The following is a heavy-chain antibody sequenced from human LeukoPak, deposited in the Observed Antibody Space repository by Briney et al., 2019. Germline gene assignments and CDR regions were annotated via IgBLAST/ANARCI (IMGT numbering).Heavy chain of an antibody. J-gene: IGHJ4*02. D-gene: IGHD3-10*01. Sequence: SQTLSLTCTVSGGSISSGDYYWSWIRQPPGKGLEWIGYIHYSGSTYYNPSLKSRVTISVDTSKTQFSLKLSSVTAADTAVYYCARDDGSGSFFDYWGEGTLVTVSS. V-gene: IGHV4-30-4*08. CDR1: GGSISSGDYY. CDR2: IHYSGST. CDR3: ARDDGSGSFFDY.